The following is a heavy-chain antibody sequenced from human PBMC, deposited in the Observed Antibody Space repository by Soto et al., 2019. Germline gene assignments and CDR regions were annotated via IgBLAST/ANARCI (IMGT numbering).Heavy chain of an antibody. CDR3: ARVSGSYYYGMDV. J-gene: IGHJ6*02. CDR1: GGSISSSNW. CDR2: IYHSGST. D-gene: IGHD1-26*01. V-gene: IGHV4-4*02. Sequence: SETLSLTCAVSGGSISSSNWWSWVRQPPGKGLEWIGEIYHSGSTNYNPSLKSRVTISVDKSKNQFSLKLSSVTAADTAVYYWARVSGSYYYGMDVWGQGTTVTVSS.